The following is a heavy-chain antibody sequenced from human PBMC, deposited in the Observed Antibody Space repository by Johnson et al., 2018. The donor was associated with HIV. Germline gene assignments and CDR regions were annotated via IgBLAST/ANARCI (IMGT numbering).Heavy chain of an antibody. Sequence: QVQLVESGGGVVQPGRSLRLSCAASGFTFSRNAMHWVRQAPGKGLEWVAVISYDGRNKYYANSVKGRFTISRDNSKNTLYLQMGSLRAEDMAVYYCARSRGKQLADAFDIWGQGTMVTVSS. J-gene: IGHJ3*02. CDR2: ISYDGRNK. V-gene: IGHV3-30*14. D-gene: IGHD6-6*01. CDR1: GFTFSRNA. CDR3: ARSRGKQLADAFDI.